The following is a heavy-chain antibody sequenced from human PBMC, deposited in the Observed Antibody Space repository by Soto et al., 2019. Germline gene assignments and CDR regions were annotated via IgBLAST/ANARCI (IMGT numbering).Heavy chain of an antibody. CDR3: ALCYYGSGSYSFDY. CDR2: ISSSSSYI. CDR1: GFTFSSYS. J-gene: IGHJ4*02. D-gene: IGHD3-10*01. Sequence: EVQLVESGGGLVKPGGSLRLSCAASGFTFSSYSMNWVRQAPGKGLEWVSSISSSSSYIYYADSVKGRSTISRDNAQNSLYLQMNRLRAEDTAVYYCALCYYGSGSYSFDYWGQGTLVTVSS. V-gene: IGHV3-21*01.